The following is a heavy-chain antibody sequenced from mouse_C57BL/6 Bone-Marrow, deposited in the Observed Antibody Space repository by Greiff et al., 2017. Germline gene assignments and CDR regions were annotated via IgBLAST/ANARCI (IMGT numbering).Heavy chain of an antibody. CDR2: IDPEDGET. J-gene: IGHJ2*01. CDR1: GFNIKDYY. V-gene: IGHV14-2*01. D-gene: IGHD1-1*01. Sequence: VQLKQSGAELVKPGASVKLSCTASGFNIKDYYIHWVKQRTEQGLEWIGRIDPEDGETKYAPKFKDKATITADPSSKTAYLQLSSLTSEDTAVYYCTRSLIYYGTNYWGQGTTLTVSS. CDR3: TRSLIYYGTNY.